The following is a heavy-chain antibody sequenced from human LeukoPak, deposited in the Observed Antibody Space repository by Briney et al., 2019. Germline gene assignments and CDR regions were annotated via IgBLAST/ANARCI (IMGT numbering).Heavy chain of an antibody. CDR2: IYTYNGNT. Sequence: ASVKVSCKASGYTFTSYDINWVRQAPGQGLEWMGRIYTYNGNTNYAQKLQGRVTMTTDTSTSTAYMELTSLRSDDTAVYYCARSRIAAGSPIQYWGQGTLVTVSS. J-gene: IGHJ4*02. CDR1: GYTFTSYD. D-gene: IGHD6-13*01. V-gene: IGHV1-18*01. CDR3: ARSRIAAGSPIQY.